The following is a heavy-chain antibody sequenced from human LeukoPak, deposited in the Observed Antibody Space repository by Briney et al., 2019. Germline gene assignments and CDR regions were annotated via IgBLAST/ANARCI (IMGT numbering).Heavy chain of an antibody. CDR3: ATRPRSDDYCGVFDY. CDR1: GITFDNYW. CDR2: IKQDASEK. Sequence: GGSLRLSCVASGITFDNYWMSWVRQAPGKGLEWVANIKQDASEKYYVDSVKGRFTISRDNAKNSLYLEMNSLRVEDTAVYYCATRPRSDDYCGVFDYWGQGTVVTVSS. D-gene: IGHD3-16*01. V-gene: IGHV3-7*01. J-gene: IGHJ4*02.